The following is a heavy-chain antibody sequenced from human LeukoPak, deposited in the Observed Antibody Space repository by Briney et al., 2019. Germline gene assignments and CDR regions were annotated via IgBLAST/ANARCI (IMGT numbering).Heavy chain of an antibody. V-gene: IGHV4-39*07. CDR1: GVSIYNSDYY. CDR3: ARGVSSSWGDDAFDI. Sequence: SETLSLTCSVSGVSIYNSDYYWGWIRQPPGKGLEWIGEINHSGSTNYNPSLKSRVTISVDTSKNQFSLKLSSVTAADTAVYYCARGVSSSWGDDAFDIWGQGTMVTVSS. J-gene: IGHJ3*02. D-gene: IGHD6-13*01. CDR2: INHSGST.